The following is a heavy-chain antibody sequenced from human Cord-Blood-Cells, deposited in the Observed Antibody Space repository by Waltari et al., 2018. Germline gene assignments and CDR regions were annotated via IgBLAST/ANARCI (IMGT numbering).Heavy chain of an antibody. V-gene: IGHV4-59*01. CDR2: IYYSGST. D-gene: IGHD4-17*01. Sequence: QVQLQESGPGLVKPSETLSLTCTVSGGSLSSYYWSLIRQPPGKGLEWIGYIYYSGSTNYNPSLKSRVTISVDTSKNQFSLKLSSVTAADTAVYYCARSYYGDYVPYFDYWGQGTLVTVSS. CDR3: ARSYYGDYVPYFDY. J-gene: IGHJ4*02. CDR1: GGSLSSYY.